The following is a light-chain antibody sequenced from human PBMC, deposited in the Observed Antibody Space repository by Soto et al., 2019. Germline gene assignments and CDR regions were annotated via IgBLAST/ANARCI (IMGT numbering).Light chain of an antibody. CDR1: QGIGSN. V-gene: IGKV1-9*01. J-gene: IGKJ4*01. Sequence: IQLTQSPSSLSASGGDRVTITCRASQGIGSNLAWYLQKPGEAPKLLVYGASTLQGGVPSRFSGSGSETLFTLTITSLQPEDFATYFCQQSNSYPLTFGGGTKV. CDR3: QQSNSYPLT. CDR2: GAS.